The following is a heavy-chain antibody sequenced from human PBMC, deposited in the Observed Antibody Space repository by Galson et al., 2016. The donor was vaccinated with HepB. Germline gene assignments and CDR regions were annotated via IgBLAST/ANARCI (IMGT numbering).Heavy chain of an antibody. V-gene: IGHV4-59*01. CDR2: IYYSGST. CDR3: ARGTYYYDSSGYYYVYYFDY. J-gene: IGHJ4*02. Sequence: SETLSLTCTVSRGSISSYYWSWIRQPPGKGLEWIGYIYYSGSTNYNPSLKSRVTISVDTSKNQFSLKLSSVTAADTAVYYCARGTYYYDSSGYYYVYYFDYWGQGTLVTVSS. CDR1: RGSISSYY. D-gene: IGHD3-22*01.